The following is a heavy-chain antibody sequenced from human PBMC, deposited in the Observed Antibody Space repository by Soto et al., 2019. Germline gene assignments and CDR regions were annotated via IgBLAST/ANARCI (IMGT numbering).Heavy chain of an antibody. J-gene: IGHJ4*02. CDR2: ISYDGSNK. V-gene: IGHV3-30-3*01. Sequence: GGSLRLSCAASGFTFSSYAMHWVRQAPGKGLEWVAVISYDGSNKYYADSVKGRFTISRDNSKNTLYLQMNSLRAEDTAVYYCARDELLWFGELTPSNFDYWGQGTLVTVSS. CDR3: ARDELLWFGELTPSNFDY. CDR1: GFTFSSYA. D-gene: IGHD3-10*01.